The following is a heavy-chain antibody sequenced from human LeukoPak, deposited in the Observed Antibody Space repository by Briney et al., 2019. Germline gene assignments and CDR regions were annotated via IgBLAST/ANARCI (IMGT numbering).Heavy chain of an antibody. V-gene: IGHV1-18*01. D-gene: IGHD3-10*01. CDR2: ISAHSSST. Sequence: ASVKVSCKASGYTFTSYAISWVRPAPGQGLEWMGWISAHSSSTYYATKFQGRVTMTTDTSTSTAYMELRSLRSDDTAVYYCARGLYYFGSGKSDWLDPWGQGTLVTVSS. J-gene: IGHJ5*02. CDR3: ARGLYYFGSGKSDWLDP. CDR1: GYTFTSYA.